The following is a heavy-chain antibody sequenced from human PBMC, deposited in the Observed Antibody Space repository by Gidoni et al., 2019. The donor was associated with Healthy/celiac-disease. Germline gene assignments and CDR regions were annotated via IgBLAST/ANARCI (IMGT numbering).Heavy chain of an antibody. CDR3: ARIVVVPAAPRGEYYYYYGMDV. CDR2: ISSSSSYI. CDR1: GFTFSRYS. J-gene: IGHJ6*02. V-gene: IGHV3-21*01. Sequence: EVQLVESGGGLVKPGGSLRLSCAASGFTFSRYSMHWLRQAPGKGLEWVSSISSSSSYIYYADSVKGRFTISRDNAKNSLYLQMNSLRAEDTAVYYCARIVVVPAAPRGEYYYYYGMDVWGQGTTVTVSS. D-gene: IGHD2-2*01.